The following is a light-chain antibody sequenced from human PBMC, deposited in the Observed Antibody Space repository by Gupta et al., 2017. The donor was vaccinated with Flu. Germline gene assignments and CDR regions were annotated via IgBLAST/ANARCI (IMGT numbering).Light chain of an antibody. J-gene: IGKJ2*01. CDR1: HSGLYSFNNKNY. CDR3: QQEHRTPYT. V-gene: IGKV4-1*01. Sequence: DIMMTPSSVSLAGSLSGLAPINCTYSHSGLYSFNNKNYLAWYQQKPGQPPKLLIYWASTRESGVPDRFSGSGSGTDFTLNISSLQAEDVAVYYCQQEHRTPYTFGQGTKLEIK. CDR2: WAS.